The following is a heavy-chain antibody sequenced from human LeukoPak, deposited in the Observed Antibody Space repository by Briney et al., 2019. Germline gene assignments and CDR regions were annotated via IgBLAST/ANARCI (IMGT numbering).Heavy chain of an antibody. CDR2: LYHPDST. D-gene: IGHD3-3*01. V-gene: IGHV4-38-2*01. CDR1: GYPINNAYY. CDR3: ARQYDSYFYYYLDV. Sequence: PSETLSLTCAVSGYPINNAYYWVWIRQPPGKGLEWIGSLYHPDSTYYNPSLKSRVTMSVDTSRNQFSLKMSFVTAADTAVYYCARQYDSYFYYYLDVWGTRTTVTVSS. J-gene: IGHJ6*03.